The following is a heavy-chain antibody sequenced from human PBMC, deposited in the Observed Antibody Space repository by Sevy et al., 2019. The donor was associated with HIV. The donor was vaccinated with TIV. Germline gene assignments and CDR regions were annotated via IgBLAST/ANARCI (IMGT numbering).Heavy chain of an antibody. CDR3: AKVLHIVVVPAAIDYYYGMDV. CDR1: GFTFSTYG. J-gene: IGHJ6*02. CDR2: IRFDGTIQ. D-gene: IGHD2-2*01. V-gene: IGHV3-30*02. Sequence: GSLRLSCAASGFTFSTYGMHWVRQAPGKGLEWVAFIRFDGTIQYYTDSVKGRLTISRDNSKNTLYLQMNSLRAEDTAGYFCAKVLHIVVVPAAIDYYYGMDVWGQGTTVTASS.